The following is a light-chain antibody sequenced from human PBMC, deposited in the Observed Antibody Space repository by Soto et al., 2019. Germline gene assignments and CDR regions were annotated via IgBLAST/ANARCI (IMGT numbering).Light chain of an antibody. J-gene: IGKJ3*01. CDR2: AAY. Sequence: EIQWTQSPSFMSASLGDRVTSAGRASQVISSYLAWYQQKPGKARKLLIYAAYTLQSGVTSRFSGSGSGTEFTITISSLQPEDFATYYCLQHNSYPLTVGPGTQVEIK. CDR1: QVISSY. V-gene: IGKV1-9*01. CDR3: LQHNSYPLT.